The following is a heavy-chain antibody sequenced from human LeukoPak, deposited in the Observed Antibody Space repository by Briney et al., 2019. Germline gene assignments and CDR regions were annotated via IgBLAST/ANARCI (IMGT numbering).Heavy chain of an antibody. J-gene: IGHJ6*02. V-gene: IGHV4-34*01. CDR2: INHSGST. CDR3: ARDVHGSGSYLHYYYGMDV. CDR1: GGSFSGYY. D-gene: IGHD3-10*01. Sequence: SSETLSLTCVVYGGSFSGYYWSWIRQPPGKGLEWIGKINHSGSTNSYPSLKSRVTASVDTSKHQFSLKLSSVTAADTAVYYCARDVHGSGSYLHYYYGMDVWGQGTTVTVSS.